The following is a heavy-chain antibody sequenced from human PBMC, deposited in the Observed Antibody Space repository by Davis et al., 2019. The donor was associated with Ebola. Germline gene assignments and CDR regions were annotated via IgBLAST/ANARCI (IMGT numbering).Heavy chain of an antibody. J-gene: IGHJ3*02. D-gene: IGHD1-26*01. Sequence: ASVKVSCKASGYTFTSYGISWVRQAPGQGLEWMGWISAYNGNTNYAQKLQGRVTMTTDTSTSTAYMELRSLRSDDTAVYYCAEGNRYSGSNGAFDIWGQGTMVTVSS. CDR3: AEGNRYSGSNGAFDI. V-gene: IGHV1-18*01. CDR2: ISAYNGNT. CDR1: GYTFTSYG.